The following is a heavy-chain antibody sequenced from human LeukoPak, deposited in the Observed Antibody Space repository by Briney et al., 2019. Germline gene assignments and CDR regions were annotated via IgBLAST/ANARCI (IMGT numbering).Heavy chain of an antibody. Sequence: PSETLSLTCTVSGGSISSYYWSWIRQPPGKGLEWIGYIYYSGSTNYNPSLKSRVTISVDTSKSQFSLKLSSVTAADTAVYYCARGARLGELSLKYWGQGTLVTVSS. CDR3: ARGARLGELSLKY. D-gene: IGHD3-16*02. V-gene: IGHV4-59*01. CDR1: GGSISSYY. J-gene: IGHJ4*02. CDR2: IYYSGST.